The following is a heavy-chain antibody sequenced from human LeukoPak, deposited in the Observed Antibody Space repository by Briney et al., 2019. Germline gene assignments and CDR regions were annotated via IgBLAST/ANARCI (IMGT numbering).Heavy chain of an antibody. V-gene: IGHV4-34*01. CDR3: ARETSQKGAHYMDV. J-gene: IGHJ6*03. CDR1: GGSFSGYY. D-gene: IGHD3-16*01. CDR2: INHSGST. Sequence: SETLSLTCAVYGGSFSGYYWSWIRQPPGKGLEWIGEINHSGSTNYNPSLRSRVTISVDTSKNQFSLKLSSVTAADTAVYYCARETSQKGAHYMDVWGKGTTITISS.